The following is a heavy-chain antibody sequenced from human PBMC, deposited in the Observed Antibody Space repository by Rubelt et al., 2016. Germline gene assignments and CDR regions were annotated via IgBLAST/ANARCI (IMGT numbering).Heavy chain of an antibody. J-gene: IGHJ4*02. CDR2: INTNTGNP. D-gene: IGHD6-13*01. CDR3: ARDPSSWQGWLL. Sequence: QVQLVQSGSELKKPGASVKVSCKASGYTFTSYAMNWVRQAPGQGLEWMGWINTNTGNPTYAQGCTVRFVLSLDTAVSTAYLQISSLKAEDTAVYDCARDPSSWQGWLLWGQGTLVTVSS. CDR1: GYTFTSYA. V-gene: IGHV7-4-1*02.